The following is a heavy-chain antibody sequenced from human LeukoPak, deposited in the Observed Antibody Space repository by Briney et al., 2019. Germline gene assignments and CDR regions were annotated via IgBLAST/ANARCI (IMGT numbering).Heavy chain of an antibody. Sequence: SETLSLTCAVYGGSFSGYYWSWIRQPPGKGLEWIGEINHSGSTNYNPSLKSRVTISVDTSKNQFSLKLSSVTAADTAVYYCARQANYDFWSGSLGLVPWGQGTLVTVSS. J-gene: IGHJ5*02. CDR1: GGSFSGYY. V-gene: IGHV4-34*01. CDR3: ARQANYDFWSGSLGLVP. D-gene: IGHD3-3*01. CDR2: INHSGST.